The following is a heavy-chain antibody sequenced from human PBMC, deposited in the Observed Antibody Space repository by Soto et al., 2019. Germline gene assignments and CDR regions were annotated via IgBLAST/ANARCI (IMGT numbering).Heavy chain of an antibody. Sequence: SETLSLTCTVSGGSISSYYWSWIRQPAGKGLEWIGRIYTSGSTNYNPSPKSRVTMSVDTSKNQFSLKLSSVTAADTAVYYCARDLRYSGYEAFDYWGQGTLVTVSS. D-gene: IGHD5-12*01. CDR1: GGSISSYY. CDR3: ARDLRYSGYEAFDY. V-gene: IGHV4-4*07. CDR2: IYTSGST. J-gene: IGHJ4*02.